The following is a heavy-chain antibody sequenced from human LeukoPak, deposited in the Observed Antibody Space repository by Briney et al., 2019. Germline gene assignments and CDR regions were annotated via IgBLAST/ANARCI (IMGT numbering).Heavy chain of an antibody. CDR1: GYTFTSYY. J-gene: IGHJ4*02. Sequence: ASVKVSCKASGYTFTSYYMHWVRQAPGQGLEWMGIINPSGGSTSYAQKFQGRVTMTRDMSTSTVYMELSSLRSEDTAVYYCARVRYCSSTICPDFDYWGQGTLVTVSS. D-gene: IGHD2-2*01. CDR3: ARVRYCSSTICPDFDY. CDR2: INPSGGST. V-gene: IGHV1-46*01.